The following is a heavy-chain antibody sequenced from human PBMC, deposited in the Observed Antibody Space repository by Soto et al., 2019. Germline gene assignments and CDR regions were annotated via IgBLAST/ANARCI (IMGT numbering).Heavy chain of an antibody. CDR3: ARATIVLVPAAMVSHWFDP. V-gene: IGHV4-30-4*01. Sequence: QVQLQESGPGLVKPSQTLSLTCTVSGGSISSGDYYWSWIRQPPGKGLEWIGYIYYSGSTYYNPSLKSRVTLSVDTSKNQFSLKLSSVPAADTAVYYCARATIVLVPAAMVSHWFDPWGQGTLVTVSS. J-gene: IGHJ5*02. D-gene: IGHD2-2*01. CDR1: GGSISSGDYY. CDR2: IYYSGST.